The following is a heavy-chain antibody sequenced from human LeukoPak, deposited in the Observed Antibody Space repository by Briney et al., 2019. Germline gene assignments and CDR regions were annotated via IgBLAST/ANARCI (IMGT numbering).Heavy chain of an antibody. Sequence: GRSLRLSCAAPGFIFDDYAMHWVRQAPGKGLEWVSGISWNSGDIGYADSVKGRLTISRDNAKNSLYLQMNSLRSEDTAFYYCAKDTGGSYRRGYLDFRGQGTLVTVSS. J-gene: IGHJ4*02. CDR1: GFIFDDYA. CDR3: AKDTGGSYRRGYLDF. D-gene: IGHD1-26*01. CDR2: ISWNSGDI. V-gene: IGHV3-9*01.